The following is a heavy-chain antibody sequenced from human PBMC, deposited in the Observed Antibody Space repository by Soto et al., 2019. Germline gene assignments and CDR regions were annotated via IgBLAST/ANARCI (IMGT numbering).Heavy chain of an antibody. D-gene: IGHD6-19*01. CDR3: AADVIGVAGDFDH. Sequence: LVQSGPEVKKPGTSVKVSCKTSGFTFGSSAVQWVRQVRGQRLEWIGWIVVASGYPNVAQKVQDRVSLTRDLSTNTAFLELSSLTSEDSAMYYCAADVIGVAGDFDHWGQGTLVSVSS. J-gene: IGHJ4*02. CDR2: IVVASGYP. V-gene: IGHV1-58*01. CDR1: GFTFGSSA.